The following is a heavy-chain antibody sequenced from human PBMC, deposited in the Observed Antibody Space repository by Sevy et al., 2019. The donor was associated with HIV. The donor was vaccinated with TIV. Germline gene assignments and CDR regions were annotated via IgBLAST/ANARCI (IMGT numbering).Heavy chain of an antibody. CDR1: GFTFGDYA. D-gene: IGHD6-19*01. V-gene: IGHV3-49*03. Sequence: GGSLRLSCKASGFTFGDYAMSWFRQAPRKGLEWVGFIRNKAYDGTTEYAASVKGRFTISRDDSKSIAYLQMNSLKTEDTAVYYCTRDPTEGIAVAGNWYDPWGQGTLVTVSS. CDR3: TRDPTEGIAVAGNWYDP. J-gene: IGHJ5*02. CDR2: IRNKAYDGTT.